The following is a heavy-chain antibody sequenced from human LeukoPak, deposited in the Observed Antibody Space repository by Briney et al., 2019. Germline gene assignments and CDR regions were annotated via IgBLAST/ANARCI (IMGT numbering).Heavy chain of an antibody. D-gene: IGHD6-19*01. CDR2: ISSSGSTI. Sequence: AGGSLRLSCAAFGFTFSSYEMNWVRQAPGKGLEWVSYISSSGSTIYYADSVKGRFTISRDNAKNSLYLQMNSLRAEDTALYYCARDVSSGWYSDYWGQGTLVTVSS. CDR1: GFTFSSYE. CDR3: ARDVSSGWYSDY. J-gene: IGHJ4*02. V-gene: IGHV3-48*03.